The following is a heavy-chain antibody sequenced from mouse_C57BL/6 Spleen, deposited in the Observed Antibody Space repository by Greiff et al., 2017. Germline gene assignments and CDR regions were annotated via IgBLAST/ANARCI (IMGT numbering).Heavy chain of an antibody. CDR1: GYAFSSYW. Sequence: QVQLQQSGAELVKPGASVKISCKASGYAFSSYWMNWVKQRPGQGLEWIGQIYPGDGDTNYNGKFKGTATLTADKSSSTAYMQLSSLTSEDSAVYCCASGDYDGPMAYWGQGTSGTVSS. J-gene: IGHJ4*01. CDR3: ASGDYDGPMAY. V-gene: IGHV1-80*01. CDR2: IYPGDGDT. D-gene: IGHD2-4*01.